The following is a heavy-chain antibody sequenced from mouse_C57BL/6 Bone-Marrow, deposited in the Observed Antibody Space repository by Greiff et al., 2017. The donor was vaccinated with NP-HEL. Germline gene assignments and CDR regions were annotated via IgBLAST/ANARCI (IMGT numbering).Heavy chain of an antibody. CDR3: ARKDSPYAMDY. Sequence: VKLQQPGAELVKPGASVKMSCKASGYTFTSYWITWVKQRPGQGLEWIGDIYPGSGSTNYNEKFKSKATLTVDTSSSTAYMQLSSLTSEDSAVYYCARKDSPYAMDYWGQGTSVTVSS. J-gene: IGHJ4*01. CDR2: IYPGSGST. D-gene: IGHD2-12*01. CDR1: GYTFTSYW. V-gene: IGHV1-55*01.